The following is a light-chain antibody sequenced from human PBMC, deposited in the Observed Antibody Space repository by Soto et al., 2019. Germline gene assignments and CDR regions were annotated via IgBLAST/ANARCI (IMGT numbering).Light chain of an antibody. J-gene: IGKJ1*01. CDR3: QQYSDHWT. V-gene: IGKV1-5*03. Sequence: DIQMTQSPSTLSASVGDRVIITCRASQSISSWLAWYQQKPGTAPKLLIYKASTFQSGVPSRFSGRGSGTEFTLTISSLQPDDSATYYCQQYSDHWTFGQGTKLEIK. CDR1: QSISSW. CDR2: KAS.